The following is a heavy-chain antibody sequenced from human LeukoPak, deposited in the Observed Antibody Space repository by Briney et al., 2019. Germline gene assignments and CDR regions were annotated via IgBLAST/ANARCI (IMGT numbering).Heavy chain of an antibody. J-gene: IGHJ6*03. CDR2: INPSGGST. D-gene: IGHD2-15*01. CDR1: GYTFTSYY. V-gene: IGHV1-46*01. Sequence: ASVKVSCKASGYTFTSYYMHWVRQAPGQGLEWMGIINPSGGSTSYAQKFQGRVTMTRDTSTSTVYMELSSLRSEDTAVYYCARATDCSGGSCYSSYYYYYMDVWGKGTTVTVSS. CDR3: ARATDCSGGSCYSSYYYYYMDV.